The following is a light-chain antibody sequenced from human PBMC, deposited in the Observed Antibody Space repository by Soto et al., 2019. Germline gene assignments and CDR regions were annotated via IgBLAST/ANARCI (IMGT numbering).Light chain of an antibody. J-gene: IGKJ2*01. CDR2: KAS. CDR3: QQYDRLPYT. Sequence: DIQMTQSPSTLSASVGDRVTITCRASQSISSWLAWYQQKPGKAPKVLIYKASSLERGVPSRCSGSGSETEFTLTISSLQPDDFATYYCQQYDRLPYTFGQGTKLEIK. V-gene: IGKV1-5*03. CDR1: QSISSW.